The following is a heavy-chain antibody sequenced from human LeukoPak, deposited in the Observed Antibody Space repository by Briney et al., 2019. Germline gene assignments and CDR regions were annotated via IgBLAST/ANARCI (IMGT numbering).Heavy chain of an antibody. D-gene: IGHD5-12*01. CDR3: ARVMDIVATTLFDY. Sequence: PGGSLRLSCAASGFTFSSYAMSWVRQAPGKGLEWVSAISGSGGSTYYADSVKGRFTFSRDNSKNTLYLQMNSLRAEDTAVYYCARVMDIVATTLFDYWGQGTLVTVSS. J-gene: IGHJ4*02. CDR2: ISGSGGST. V-gene: IGHV3-23*01. CDR1: GFTFSSYA.